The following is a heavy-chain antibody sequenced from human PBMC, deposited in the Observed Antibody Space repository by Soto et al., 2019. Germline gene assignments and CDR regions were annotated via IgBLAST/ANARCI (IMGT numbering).Heavy chain of an antibody. Sequence: PGESLKISCKGSGYSFTSYWIGWVLQMPGKGLEWMGIIYPGDSDTRYSPSFQGQVTISADKSVSTAYLQWSSLRASGSAMYYCARHIGAYYDNNGYPYFDYWGQGTRVTVSS. CDR2: IYPGDSDT. V-gene: IGHV5-51*01. D-gene: IGHD3-22*01. J-gene: IGHJ4*02. CDR3: ARHIGAYYDNNGYPYFDY. CDR1: GYSFTSYW.